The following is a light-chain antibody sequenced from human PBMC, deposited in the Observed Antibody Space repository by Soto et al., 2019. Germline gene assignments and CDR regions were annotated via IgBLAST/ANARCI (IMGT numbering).Light chain of an antibody. CDR1: SSDVGGYNY. CDR3: SSFGGSNHVV. CDR2: EVS. J-gene: IGLJ2*01. V-gene: IGLV2-8*01. Sequence: QSALTQPPSASGSPGQSVTISCTGTSSDVGGYNYVSWYQLHPGKAPKLIIYEVSKRPSGVPDHFSGSKSGNTASLTVPGLQADDEADYYCSSFGGSNHVVFGGGTKLTVL.